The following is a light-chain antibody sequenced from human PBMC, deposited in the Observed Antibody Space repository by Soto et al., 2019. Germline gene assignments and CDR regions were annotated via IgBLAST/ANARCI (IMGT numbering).Light chain of an antibody. Sequence: EIVLTQSPATLPSFPGDRVTLSCRASQAVNTRLAWYQHKPGQAPRLLIYLASNRAAGVPARFSGSGSGTDFTLTISSLEPEDFATYYCQQSYSRVTFGQGTKVDIK. CDR3: QQSYSRVT. CDR2: LAS. CDR1: QAVNTR. V-gene: IGKV3D-11*01. J-gene: IGKJ1*01.